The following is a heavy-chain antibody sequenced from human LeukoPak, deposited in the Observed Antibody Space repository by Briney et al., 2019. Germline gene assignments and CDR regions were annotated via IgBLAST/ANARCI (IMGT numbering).Heavy chain of an antibody. CDR3: ARGSGYCSSTSCYTSFDY. CDR2: ISSSSSYI. CDR1: GFTFSDYS. J-gene: IGHJ4*02. D-gene: IGHD2-2*02. Sequence: PGGSLRLSCAASGFTFSDYSMNWVRQAPGKGLEWVSSISSSSSYIYYADSVKGRFTISRDNAKNSLYLQMNSLRAEDTAVYYCARGSGYCSSTSCYTSFDYWGQGTLVTVSS. V-gene: IGHV3-21*01.